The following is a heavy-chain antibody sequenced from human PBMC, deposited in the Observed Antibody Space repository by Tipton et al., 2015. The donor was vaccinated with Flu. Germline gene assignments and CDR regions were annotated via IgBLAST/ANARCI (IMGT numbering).Heavy chain of an antibody. D-gene: IGHD4-17*01. CDR3: ARGDYGDYDHEADGFDI. V-gene: IGHV4-59*01. Sequence: TLSLTCTVSGASIGTYYFSWFRQPPGKGLEWIGYFYNSGSTNYNPSPKSRVSISVDTAKNQFSLRLTSVTAADTAVYYCARGDYGDYDHEADGFDIWGQGTLVTVSA. CDR2: FYNSGST. J-gene: IGHJ3*02. CDR1: GASIGTYY.